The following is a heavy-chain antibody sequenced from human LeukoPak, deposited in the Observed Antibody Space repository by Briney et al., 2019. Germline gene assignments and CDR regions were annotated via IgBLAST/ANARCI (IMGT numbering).Heavy chain of an antibody. V-gene: IGHV4-59*01. CDR1: GGSISSYY. D-gene: IGHD3-10*01. CDR2: IYYSGST. Sequence: SETLSLTCTVSGGSISSYYWSWIRQPPGKALEWIGYIYYSGSTNYNPSLKSRVTISVDTSKNQFSLKLSSVTAADTAVYYCAREGYYGSGSYYDYWGQGTLVTVSS. CDR3: AREGYYGSGSYYDY. J-gene: IGHJ4*02.